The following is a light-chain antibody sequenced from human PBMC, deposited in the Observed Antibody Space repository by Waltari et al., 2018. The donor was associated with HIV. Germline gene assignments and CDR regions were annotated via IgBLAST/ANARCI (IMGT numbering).Light chain of an antibody. J-gene: IGKJ1*01. CDR2: LSS. CDR3: MQALQTPRT. Sequence: EIVMTQSPLSLPVTPGEPASISCRSSQSLLHGNGYNYLDWYVQKPGQSPQLPIYLSSYRASGVPDRFSGSGSGTDFTLKISRVEAEDVGVYYCMQALQTPRTFGQGTKVEIK. V-gene: IGKV2-28*01. CDR1: QSLLHGNGYNY.